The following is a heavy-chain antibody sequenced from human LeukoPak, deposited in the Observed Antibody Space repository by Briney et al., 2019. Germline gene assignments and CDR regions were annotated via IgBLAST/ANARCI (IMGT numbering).Heavy chain of an antibody. J-gene: IGHJ4*02. V-gene: IGHV3-7*05. D-gene: IGHD5-24*01. CDR1: GFTFSYYW. CDR2: IKQDGSEK. CDR3: AKDIGDGNRVADY. Sequence: GGSLRLSCAASGFTFSYYWMGWVCQAPGKGLEWVANIKQDGSEKYYADSVRGRFTISRDNSKNTLYLQMNSLRAEDTAVYYCAKDIGDGNRVADYWGQGTLVTVSS.